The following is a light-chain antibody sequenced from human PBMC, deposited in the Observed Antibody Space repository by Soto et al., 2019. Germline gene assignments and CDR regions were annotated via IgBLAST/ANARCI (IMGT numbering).Light chain of an antibody. V-gene: IGLV2-8*01. CDR3: SSYAGINTVV. Sequence: QSALTQPPSASGSPGQSVTISCTGTSSDVGGYDNVCWYQQHPGKAPKIMMYDVSKRPSGVPDRFSGSKSGDTASLTVSGLQAEDEAGYYCSSYAGINTVVFGGGTKLTVL. CDR2: DVS. CDR1: SSDVGGYDN. J-gene: IGLJ2*01.